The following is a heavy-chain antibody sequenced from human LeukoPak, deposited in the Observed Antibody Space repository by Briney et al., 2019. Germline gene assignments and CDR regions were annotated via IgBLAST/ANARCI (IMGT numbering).Heavy chain of an antibody. CDR2: IDKSGGST. D-gene: IGHD3-22*01. CDR1: GFTFSNYA. Sequence: PGGSLRLSCTASGFTFSNYAMNWVRQAPGKGLEWVSLIDKSGGSTYYADSVKGRFTISRDNSKNTLSLQMNSLRAEDTAVYYCAKDYDSSGYYDGYWGQGTLVTVSS. J-gene: IGHJ4*02. CDR3: AKDYDSSGYYDGY. V-gene: IGHV3-23*05.